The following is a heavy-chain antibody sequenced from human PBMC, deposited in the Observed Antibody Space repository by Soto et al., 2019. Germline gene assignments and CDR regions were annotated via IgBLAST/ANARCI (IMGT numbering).Heavy chain of an antibody. Sequence: QVQLKESGPGLVKPADTLSLKCTVSGGSITPYYWSWIRQTPGGGLEWIGYVSYNGNTNYNPSLKSQVSISADTSKNEFSLKLTSLTAADAAIYFCARQQYTVVTAFDVWGQGTMVAVSS. CDR3: ARQQYTVVTAFDV. J-gene: IGHJ3*01. CDR2: VSYNGNT. CDR1: GGSITPYY. V-gene: IGHV4-59*07. D-gene: IGHD2-15*01.